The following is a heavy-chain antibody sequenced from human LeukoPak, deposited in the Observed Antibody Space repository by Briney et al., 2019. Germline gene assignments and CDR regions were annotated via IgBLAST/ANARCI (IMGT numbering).Heavy chain of an antibody. V-gene: IGHV1-69*04. D-gene: IGHD5-18*01. CDR1: GGTFSSYA. Sequence: ASVKVSCKASGGTFSSYAISWVRQAPGQGLEWMGRIIPILGIANYAQKFQGRVTITADKSTSTAYMELSSLRSEDTAVYYCAREHGGYSYGPDYWGQGTLVTVSS. CDR3: AREHGGYSYGPDY. CDR2: IIPILGIA. J-gene: IGHJ4*02.